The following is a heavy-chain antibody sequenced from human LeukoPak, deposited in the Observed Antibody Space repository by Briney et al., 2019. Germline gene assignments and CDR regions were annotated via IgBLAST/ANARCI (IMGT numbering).Heavy chain of an antibody. V-gene: IGHV3-9*03. Sequence: GRSLRLSCAASGFTFDDYAMHWVRQAPGKGLEWVSGISWNSGSIGYADSVKGRFTISRDNAKNSLYLQMNSLRAEDMALYYCPKELTYGGNSGAFDYWGQGTLVTVSS. CDR1: GFTFDDYA. J-gene: IGHJ4*02. CDR2: ISWNSGSI. D-gene: IGHD4-23*01. CDR3: PKELTYGGNSGAFDY.